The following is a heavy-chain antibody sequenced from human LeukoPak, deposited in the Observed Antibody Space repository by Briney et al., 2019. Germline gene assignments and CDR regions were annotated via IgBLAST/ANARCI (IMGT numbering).Heavy chain of an antibody. D-gene: IGHD6-19*01. CDR3: ARDPISGWPYYYYYYMDV. CDR1: GYTFSAYS. J-gene: IGHJ6*03. V-gene: IGHV1-2*04. CDR2: INPDSGDT. Sequence: EASVKVSCKASGYTFSAYSIHWVRQAPGQGLEWMGWINPDSGDTNYAQKFQGWVTMTRDTSISTAYMEVRRLRSDDTAVYYCARDPISGWPYYYYYYMDVWGKGTTVTISS.